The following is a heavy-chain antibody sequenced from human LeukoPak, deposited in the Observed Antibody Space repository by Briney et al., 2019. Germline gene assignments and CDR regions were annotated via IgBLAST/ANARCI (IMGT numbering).Heavy chain of an antibody. CDR2: IYYSGST. J-gene: IGHJ6*02. Sequence: KPSETLSLTCTVSGGSISSYYWSWIRQPPGKGLEWFGYIYYSGSTNYNPSLKSRVTISVDTSKNQFSLKLSSVTAADTAVYYCATEGEGYNSMDVWGQGTTVTVSS. CDR3: ATEGEGYNSMDV. V-gene: IGHV4-59*12. D-gene: IGHD5-24*01. CDR1: GGSISSYY.